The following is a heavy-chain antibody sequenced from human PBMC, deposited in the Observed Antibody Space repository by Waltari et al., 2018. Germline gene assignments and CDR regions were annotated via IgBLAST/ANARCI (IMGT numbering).Heavy chain of an antibody. J-gene: IGHJ4*02. CDR2: INPNSGGT. Sequence: QVQLVQSGAEVKKPGASVKVSCKASGYTFTGYYMHWMRQAPGQGLEWMGRINPNSGGTNYAQKFQGRVTMTRDTSISTAYMELSRLRSDDTAVYYCASAGETLEWLSSIDYWGQGTLVTVSS. V-gene: IGHV1-2*06. CDR1: GYTFTGYY. D-gene: IGHD3-3*01. CDR3: ASAGETLEWLSSIDY.